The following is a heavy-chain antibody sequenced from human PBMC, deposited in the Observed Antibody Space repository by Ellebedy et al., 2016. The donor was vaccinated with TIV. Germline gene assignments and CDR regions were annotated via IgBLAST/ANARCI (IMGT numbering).Heavy chain of an antibody. Sequence: ASVKVSCXASGYTFTSYVISWVRQAPGQGLEWMGWISAYNGNTNYAQKLQGRVTMTTDTSTSTAYMELRSLRSDDTAVYYCARGGDIVVVPAAAPDYWGQGTLVTVSS. CDR3: ARGGDIVVVPAAAPDY. J-gene: IGHJ4*02. CDR2: ISAYNGNT. V-gene: IGHV1-18*01. D-gene: IGHD2-2*01. CDR1: GYTFTSYV.